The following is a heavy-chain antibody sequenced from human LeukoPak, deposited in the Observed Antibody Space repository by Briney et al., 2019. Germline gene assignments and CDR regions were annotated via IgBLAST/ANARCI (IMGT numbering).Heavy chain of an antibody. J-gene: IGHJ4*02. CDR1: GFSLTTGGVG. D-gene: IGHD3-16*01. CDR3: AHRPANAYAEYFDY. Sequence: SGPTLVKPTQTLTLTCTFSGFSLTTGGVGVGWIRQPPGKPREWLALIYWNEDARYSPSLKTRLTITKDSSKNQVVFFMTDMDPVDTATYYCAHRPANAYAEYFDYWGQGILVAVSS. V-gene: IGHV2-5*01. CDR2: IYWNEDA.